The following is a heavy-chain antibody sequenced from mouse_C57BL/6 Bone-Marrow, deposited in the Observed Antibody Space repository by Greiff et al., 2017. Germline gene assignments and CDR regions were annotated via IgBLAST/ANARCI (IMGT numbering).Heavy chain of an antibody. CDR3: ARCGLFITTVVESMDY. Sequence: QVQLKQPGAELVKPGASVKLSCKASGYTFTSYWMQWVKQRPGQGLAWIGEIDPSDSYTNYNQKFKGKATLTVDTSSSTSYVQLSRLTSEDSAVEYCARCGLFITTVVESMDYWGQGTSVTVSS. CDR1: GYTFTSYW. CDR2: IDPSDSYT. J-gene: IGHJ4*01. D-gene: IGHD1-1*01. V-gene: IGHV1-50*01.